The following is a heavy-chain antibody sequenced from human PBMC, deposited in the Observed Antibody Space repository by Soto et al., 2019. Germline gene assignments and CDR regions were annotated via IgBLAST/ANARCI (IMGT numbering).Heavy chain of an antibody. CDR2: ISAYNGNT. CDR3: AREPGIAVAGTPEYFQH. J-gene: IGHJ1*01. Sequence: ASVKVSCKASGYTFTSYGISWVRQAPGQGLEWMGWISAYNGNTNYAQKLQGRVTMTTDTSTSTAYMELRSLRSDDTAVYYCAREPGIAVAGTPEYFQHWGQGTLVTVSS. V-gene: IGHV1-18*01. CDR1: GYTFTSYG. D-gene: IGHD6-19*01.